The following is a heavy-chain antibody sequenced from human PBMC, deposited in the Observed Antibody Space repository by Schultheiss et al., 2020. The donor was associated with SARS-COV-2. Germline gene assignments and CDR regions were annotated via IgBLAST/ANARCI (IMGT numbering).Heavy chain of an antibody. CDR1: GFTFSNYW. CDR2: IKQDGSEK. Sequence: GGSLRLSCTASGFTFSNYWLSWVRQAPGKGLEWVANIKQDGSEKYYVDSVKGRFTISRDNAKNSLYLQMNSLRAEDTAVYYCARVPDCSSTSCLAEYFQHWGQGTLVTVSS. J-gene: IGHJ1*01. CDR3: ARVPDCSSTSCLAEYFQH. D-gene: IGHD2-2*01. V-gene: IGHV3-7*01.